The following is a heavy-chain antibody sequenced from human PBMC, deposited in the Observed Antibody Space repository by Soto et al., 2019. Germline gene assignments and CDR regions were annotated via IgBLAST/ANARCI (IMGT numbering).Heavy chain of an antibody. CDR1: TGSVSSGSYY. CDR2: IYYSGST. CDR3: ATGNASGLFFDY. Sequence: SETLSLTCTVSTGSVSSGSYYWSWIRQPPGKGLEWIGYIYYSGSTDYSPSLKSRVTMSVDTSKKQFSLKLSSVTAADTAVYYCATGNASGLFFDYWGQGPLVTVYS. V-gene: IGHV4-61*01. D-gene: IGHD6-19*01. J-gene: IGHJ4*02.